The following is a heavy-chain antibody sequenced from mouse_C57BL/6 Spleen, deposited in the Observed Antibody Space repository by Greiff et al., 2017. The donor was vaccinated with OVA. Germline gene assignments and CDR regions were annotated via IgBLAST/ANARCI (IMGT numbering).Heavy chain of an antibody. D-gene: IGHD2-13*01. CDR2: IDPEDGET. CDR1: GFNIKDYY. J-gene: IGHJ2*01. CDR3: ARGAVIDY. Sequence: VQLQQSGAELVKPGASVKLSCTASGFNIKDYYMHWVKQRTEQGLEWIGRIDPEDGETKYATKFQGKTTITADTSSNTAYLQRSSLTSEDTAVYYCARGAVIDYWGKGTTLTVSS. V-gene: IGHV14-2*01.